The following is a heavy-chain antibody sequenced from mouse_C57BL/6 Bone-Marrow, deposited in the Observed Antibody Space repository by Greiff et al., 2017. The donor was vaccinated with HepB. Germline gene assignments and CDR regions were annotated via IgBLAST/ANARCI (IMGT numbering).Heavy chain of an antibody. V-gene: IGHV5-4*01. CDR2: ISDGGSYT. J-gene: IGHJ1*03. D-gene: IGHD1-1*01. CDR1: GFTFSSYA. Sequence: DVQLVESGGGLVKPGGSLKLSCAASGFTFSSYAMSWVRQTPEKRLEWVATISDGGSYTYYPDNVKGRFTISRDNAKNNLYLQMSHLKSEDTAMYYCARDTYYGSSYWYFDVWGTGTTVTVSS. CDR3: ARDTYYGSSYWYFDV.